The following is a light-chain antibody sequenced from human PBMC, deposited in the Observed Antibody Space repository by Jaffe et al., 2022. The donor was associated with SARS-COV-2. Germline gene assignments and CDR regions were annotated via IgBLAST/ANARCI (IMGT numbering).Light chain of an antibody. CDR2: EDR. Sequence: SYELTQPPSVSVYPGQTARITCSGDALPKRYAHWYQQKSGQAPVLVIYEDRRRPSGIPERFSGSRSGTMATLMISGAQVDDEADYYCSSTGSSPDHRAFGGGTKLTVL. CDR1: ALPKRY. CDR3: SSTGSSPDHRA. J-gene: IGLJ2*01. V-gene: IGLV3-10*01.